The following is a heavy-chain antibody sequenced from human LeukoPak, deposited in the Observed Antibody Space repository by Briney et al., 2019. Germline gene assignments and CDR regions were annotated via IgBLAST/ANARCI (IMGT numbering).Heavy chain of an antibody. J-gene: IGHJ5*02. CDR3: ATSSTVTHTRDP. D-gene: IGHD4-11*01. CDR2: INPHSGAT. Sequence: GASVTVSCKASGYGFSDVYFNWVRQAPGRGLEWMGWINPHSGATNYAQRFQGRVSMDASFDTAYMELSRLTSDDTAVYYCATSSTVTHTRDPWGQGTLVTVSS. V-gene: IGHV1-2*02. CDR1: GYGFSDVY.